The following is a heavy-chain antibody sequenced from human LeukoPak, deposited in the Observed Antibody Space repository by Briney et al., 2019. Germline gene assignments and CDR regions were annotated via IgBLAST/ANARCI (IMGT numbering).Heavy chain of an antibody. J-gene: IGHJ4*02. CDR2: FDPGDGET. D-gene: IGHD3-22*01. CDR1: GYTLTELS. CDR3: ATSVPYYYDSSGYYAY. Sequence: ASVKVSCKVSGYTLTELSMHWVRQAPGKGLEWMGGFDPGDGETIYAQKFQGRVTMTEDTSTDTAYMELSSLRSEDTAVYYCATSVPYYYDSSGYYAYWGQGTLVTVSS. V-gene: IGHV1-24*01.